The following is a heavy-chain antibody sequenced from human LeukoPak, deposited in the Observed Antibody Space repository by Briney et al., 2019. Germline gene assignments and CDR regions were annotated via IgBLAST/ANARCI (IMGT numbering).Heavy chain of an antibody. D-gene: IGHD3-10*01. Sequence: PSETLSLTCAVYGGSFSGYYWSWIRQPPGKGLEWIGRIYTSGSTNYNPSLNSRVTISTDMSKNQISLKLSSVTAADTAVYYCARQTFGVLYFDSWGQGTLVVVSS. CDR1: GGSFSGYY. V-gene: IGHV4-59*08. CDR2: IYTSGST. J-gene: IGHJ4*02. CDR3: ARQTFGVLYFDS.